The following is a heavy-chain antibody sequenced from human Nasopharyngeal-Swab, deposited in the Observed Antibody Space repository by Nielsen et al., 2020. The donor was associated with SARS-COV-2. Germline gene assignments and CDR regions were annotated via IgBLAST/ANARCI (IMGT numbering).Heavy chain of an antibody. V-gene: IGHV3-9*01. J-gene: IGHJ4*02. CDR2: ISWNSGST. CDR3: AKGLDLEWLLSDPYYFDY. CDR1: GFTFDDYA. D-gene: IGHD3-3*01. Sequence: CAASGFTFDDYAMHWVRQAPGKGLEWVSGISWNSGSTGYADSVKGRFTISRDNAKNSLYLQMNSLRAEDTALYYCAKGLDLEWLLSDPYYFDYWGQGTLVTVSS.